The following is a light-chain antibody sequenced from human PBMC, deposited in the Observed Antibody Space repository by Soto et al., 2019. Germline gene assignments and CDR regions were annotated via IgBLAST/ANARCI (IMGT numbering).Light chain of an antibody. Sequence: LTQPRSVSGSPGQSVTISCTGTSSDVGSYKDVSWYQHHPGKVPKLMIYDVSERPSGVPDRFSGSKSGNTASLTISGLQAEDEANYYCCAYADTFYVFGTGTKVTVL. CDR2: DVS. J-gene: IGLJ1*01. V-gene: IGLV2-11*01. CDR3: CAYADTFYV. CDR1: SSDVGSYKD.